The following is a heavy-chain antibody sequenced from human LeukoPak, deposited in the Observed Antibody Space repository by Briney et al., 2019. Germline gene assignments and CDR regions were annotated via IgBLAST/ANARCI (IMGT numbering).Heavy chain of an antibody. D-gene: IGHD3-22*01. CDR1: GFTFSSYS. J-gene: IGHJ4*02. CDR3: ARDQPHYYDSSGYYDY. V-gene: IGHV3-48*01. CDR2: ISSSSSTI. Sequence: GGSLRLSCAASGFTFSSYSMNWVRQAPGKGLEWVSYISSSSSTIYYADSVKGRFTISRDNAKNSLYLQMNSLRAEDTAVYYCARDQPHYYDSSGYYDYWGREPWSPSPQ.